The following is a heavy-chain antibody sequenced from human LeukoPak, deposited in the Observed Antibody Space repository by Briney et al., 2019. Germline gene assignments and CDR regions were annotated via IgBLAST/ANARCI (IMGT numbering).Heavy chain of an antibody. CDR2: ISYSGIT. V-gene: IGHV4-59*08. Sequence: PETLSLTCSVSVGSISGYYWSWFPLPPGKGLEWIGQISYSGITKHNPALKSRVTISVDTSKNQISVNLDSVTAAATAFYYCARHLAIAGPFDHWGQGTMVTVSS. D-gene: IGHD6-13*01. J-gene: IGHJ4*02. CDR1: VGSISGYY. CDR3: ARHLAIAGPFDH.